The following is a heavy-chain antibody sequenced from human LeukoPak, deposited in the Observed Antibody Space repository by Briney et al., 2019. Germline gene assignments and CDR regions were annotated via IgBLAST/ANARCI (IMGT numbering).Heavy chain of an antibody. D-gene: IGHD3-3*01. Sequence: SETLSLTCTVSGGSISSYYWSWIRQPPGKGLEWIGYIYYSGSTNYNPSLKSRVTISVDTSKNQFSLKLSSVTAADTAVYYCARGLRFLEWPGWFDPWGQGTLVTVSS. CDR3: ARGLRFLEWPGWFDP. V-gene: IGHV4-59*01. CDR1: GGSISSYY. J-gene: IGHJ5*02. CDR2: IYYSGST.